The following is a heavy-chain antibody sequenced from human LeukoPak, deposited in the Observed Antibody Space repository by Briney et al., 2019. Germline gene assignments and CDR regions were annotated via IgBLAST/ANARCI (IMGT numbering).Heavy chain of an antibody. J-gene: IGHJ5*02. CDR1: GYTFTGYY. CDR3: ARAYGFWSGYYTLDWFDP. CDR2: INPNSGGT. V-gene: IGHV1-2*02. D-gene: IGHD3-3*01. Sequence: ASVKVSCKASGYTFTGYYMHWVRQAPGQGLEWMGWINPNSGGTNYAQKFQGRVTMTRDTSISTAYMELSRLRSDDTAVYYCARAYGFWSGYYTLDWFDPWGQGTLVTVSS.